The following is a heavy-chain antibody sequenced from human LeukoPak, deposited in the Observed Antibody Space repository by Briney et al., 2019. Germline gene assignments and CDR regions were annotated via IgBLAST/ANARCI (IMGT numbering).Heavy chain of an antibody. V-gene: IGHV4-39*07. D-gene: IGHD5-18*01. Sequence: PSETLSLTCTVSGGSISSSSYYWGWIRQPPGKGLEWIGSIYYSGSTYYNPSLKSRVTISVDTSKNQFSLKLSSVTAADTAVYYCARITAGDRIIDYWGQGTLVTVSS. CDR1: GGSISSSSYY. J-gene: IGHJ4*02. CDR3: ARITAGDRIIDY. CDR2: IYYSGST.